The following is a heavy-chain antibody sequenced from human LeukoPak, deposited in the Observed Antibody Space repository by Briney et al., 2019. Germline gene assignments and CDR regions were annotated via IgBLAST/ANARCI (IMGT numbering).Heavy chain of an antibody. CDR3: ASLDRGYYYSFDY. D-gene: IGHD2/OR15-2a*01. V-gene: IGHV3-48*03. CDR2: ISSSGSII. Sequence: GGSLRLSSAASGFTFSSYEMNWVRQAPGKGLEWISYISSSGSIIYYADSVKGRFTISRDNAKNSLYLRMSSLRAEDTAVYYCASLDRGYYYSFDYWGQGTLVTVSS. J-gene: IGHJ4*02. CDR1: GFTFSSYE.